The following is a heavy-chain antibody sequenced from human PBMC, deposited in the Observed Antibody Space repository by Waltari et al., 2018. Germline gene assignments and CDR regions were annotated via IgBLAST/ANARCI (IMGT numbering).Heavy chain of an antibody. CDR2: IFQSGYT. J-gene: IGHJ4*02. CDR3: ARLSQGPVDH. Sequence: QVQLQESGPGLVKPSETLSLTCAVSGYSISSGYLWGWIRQPPGKGLEWIGNIFQSGYTDYSPSLRSRVAILADTSKNQFSLKMSSVTAADTAVYYCARLSQGPVDHWGQGTLVAVSS. CDR1: GYSISSGYL. V-gene: IGHV4-38-2*01.